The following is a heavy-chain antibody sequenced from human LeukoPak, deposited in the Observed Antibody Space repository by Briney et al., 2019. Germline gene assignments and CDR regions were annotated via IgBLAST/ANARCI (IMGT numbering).Heavy chain of an antibody. Sequence: GGSLRLSCAAPGFDFSSNWMHWVRHAPGQGLVWVSRIKGDGISTNYADSVKGRFTISRDIAKNTLYLQMNSLRAEDTGVYYCAKDHYWSIDYWGRGTLVTVSS. CDR3: AKDHYWSIDY. CDR2: IKGDGIST. J-gene: IGHJ4*02. V-gene: IGHV3-74*01. D-gene: IGHD3-3*01. CDR1: GFDFSSNW.